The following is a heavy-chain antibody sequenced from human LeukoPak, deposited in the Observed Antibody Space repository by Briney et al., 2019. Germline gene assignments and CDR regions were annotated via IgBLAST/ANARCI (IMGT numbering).Heavy chain of an antibody. CDR1: GGSISSGSYY. D-gene: IGHD1-26*01. CDR3: ARVEWELPTSFDY. V-gene: IGHV4-61*01. Sequence: SETLSLTCTVSGGSISSGSYYWGWIRQPPGKGLEWTAYIDYSGSTNYNPSLKSRVTISVDTSKNQFSLKLSSVTAADTAVYYCARVEWELPTSFDYWGQGTLVTVSS. CDR2: IDYSGST. J-gene: IGHJ4*02.